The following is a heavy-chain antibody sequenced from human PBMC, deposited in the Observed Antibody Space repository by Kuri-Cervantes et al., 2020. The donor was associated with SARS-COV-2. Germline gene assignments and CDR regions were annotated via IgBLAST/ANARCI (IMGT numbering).Heavy chain of an antibody. CDR3: ARDVAAGRAYYYYMDV. V-gene: IGHV3-21*01. J-gene: IGHJ6*03. Sequence: GESLKISCAASGFTFSSFSMNWVRQAPGKGLEWVSSISSSSYIYYADSVKGRFTISRDNAKNSLYLQMNSLRAEDTAVYYCARDVAAGRAYYYYMDVWGKGTTVTVSS. CDR2: ISSSSYI. D-gene: IGHD6-13*01. CDR1: GFTFSSFS.